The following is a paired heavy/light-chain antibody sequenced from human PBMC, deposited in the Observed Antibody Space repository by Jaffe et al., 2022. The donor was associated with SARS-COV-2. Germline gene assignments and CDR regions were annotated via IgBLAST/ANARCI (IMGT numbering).Heavy chain of an antibody. D-gene: IGHD1-26*01. J-gene: IGHJ6*02. CDR3: ARVEVGGNPFYYAMDV. CDR1: GYSFNSYY. V-gene: IGHV1-46*02. Sequence: QVQLVQSGAEVKKPGASVKVSCKASGYSFNSYYMHWVRQAPGQGLEWMGIINPSGGSTSYTQKFQGRVTMTRDTSTSTVYMELSSLRSEDTAMYYCARVEVGGNPFYYAMDVWGQGTTVTVSS. CDR2: INPSGGST.
Light chain of an antibody. CDR3: QSADSSGTYV. V-gene: IGLV3-25*03. Sequence: SYELTQPPSVSVSPGQTARITCSADALPKQYAYWYQQKPGQAPVLVIYKDSERPSGIPERFSGSSSGTTVTLTIGGVQAEDEADYYCQSADSSGTYVFGGGTKLTVL. J-gene: IGLJ3*02. CDR2: KDS. CDR1: ALPKQY.